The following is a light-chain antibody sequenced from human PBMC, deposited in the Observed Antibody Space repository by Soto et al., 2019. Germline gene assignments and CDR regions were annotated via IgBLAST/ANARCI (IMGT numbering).Light chain of an antibody. Sequence: EIVLTQSPGTLSLSPGERATLSCRASQSVSSSYLAWYQQKPGQAPRLLIYAASSRATGIPDRFSGSGSGTDFTLTIIRLEPEDFSVYYCHQYGSSPLYTFGQGTKLEIK. CDR3: HQYGSSPLYT. V-gene: IGKV3-20*01. CDR1: QSVSSSY. J-gene: IGKJ2*01. CDR2: AAS.